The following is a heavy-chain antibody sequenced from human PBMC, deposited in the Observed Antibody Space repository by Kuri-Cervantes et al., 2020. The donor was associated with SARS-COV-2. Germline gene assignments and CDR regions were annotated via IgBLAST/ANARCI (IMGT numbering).Heavy chain of an antibody. V-gene: IGHV4-59*08. J-gene: IGHJ3*02. CDR2: VYSSGTT. CDR1: GGSIYSYY. CDR3: ARLSIAVGTNAFDI. Sequence: SETLSLTCTVSGGSIYSYYWSWIRQSPGKGLEWIGFVYSSGTTNYNPSLKSRVTISVDTSKNQFSLKLSSVTAADTAVYYCARLSIAVGTNAFDIWGQGTMVTVSS. D-gene: IGHD6-19*01.